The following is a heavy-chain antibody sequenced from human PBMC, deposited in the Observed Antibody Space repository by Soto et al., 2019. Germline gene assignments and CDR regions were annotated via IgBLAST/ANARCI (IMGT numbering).Heavy chain of an antibody. CDR2: IYYSGST. CDR3: ARDYFLNWFDP. CDR1: GGSISSYY. J-gene: IGHJ5*02. Sequence: SETLSLTCTVSGGSISSYYWSWIRQPPGKGLEWIGYIYYSGSTNYNPSLKSRVTISVDTSKNQFSLKLSSVTAADTAVHYCARDYFLNWFDPWGQGTLVTVSS. D-gene: IGHD3-10*01. V-gene: IGHV4-59*01.